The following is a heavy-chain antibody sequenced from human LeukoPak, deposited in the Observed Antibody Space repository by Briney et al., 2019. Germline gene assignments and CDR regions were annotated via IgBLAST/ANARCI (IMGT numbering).Heavy chain of an antibody. V-gene: IGHV3-74*01. CDR3: ARACGVITGGAYYYYGMDV. Sequence: GGSLRLSCAASGFTFSSYWMRWVRHAPGKGLVWVSRINSDGSSTSYADSVKGRFTISRDNAKNTLYLQMNSLRAEDTAVYYCARACGVITGGAYYYYGMDVWGQRTTVTVSS. CDR1: GFTFSSYW. D-gene: IGHD3-22*01. CDR2: INSDGSST. J-gene: IGHJ6*02.